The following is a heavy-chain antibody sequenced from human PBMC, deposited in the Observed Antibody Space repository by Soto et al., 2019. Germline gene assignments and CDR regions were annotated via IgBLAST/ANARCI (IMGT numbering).Heavy chain of an antibody. V-gene: IGHV3-9*01. CDR2: ISWNSGYL. D-gene: IGHD4-17*01. J-gene: IGHJ4*02. CDR3: AKGASTTVFAFNDY. CDR1: GFTFDDYG. Sequence: EVQLVESGGGLVQPGRSLRLSCAASGFTFDDYGTHWVPQGPGKGLEWVSSISWNSGYLGYVDSVKGRFNISRDNAKNSLYLQMNSLRGEDTALYYCAKGASTTVFAFNDYWGQGTLVTVSS.